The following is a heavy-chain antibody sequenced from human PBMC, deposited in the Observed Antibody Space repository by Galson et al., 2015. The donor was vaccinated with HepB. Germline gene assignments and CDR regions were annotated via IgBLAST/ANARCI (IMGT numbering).Heavy chain of an antibody. V-gene: IGHV4-4*01. Sequence: TLSLTCAVSGASIYSTNWWTWVRQSPGKGLEWIGEVFHSGSTNYNPSLRSRVTMSVDISKNQFSLRLTSVTAADTAVYFCARVGTRYDTDGYFSQDFDYWGQGTLVTVSS. D-gene: IGHD3-22*01. CDR1: GASIYSTNW. J-gene: IGHJ4*02. CDR2: VFHSGST. CDR3: ARVGTRYDTDGYFSQDFDY.